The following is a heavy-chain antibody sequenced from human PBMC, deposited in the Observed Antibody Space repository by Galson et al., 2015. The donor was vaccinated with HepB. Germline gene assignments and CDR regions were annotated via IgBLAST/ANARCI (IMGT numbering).Heavy chain of an antibody. V-gene: IGHV3-30*18. J-gene: IGHJ4*02. CDR2: ISYDGNYK. CDR3: AKDRGTYPYYFDY. D-gene: IGHD1-26*01. Sequence: SLRLSCAASGFTFSTYGMHWVRQAPGKGLDWVAVISYDGNYKYYVDSVKGRFTISRDNSKNTLYLQMNSLGTEDTAVYYCAKDRGTYPYYFDYWGQGTLVTVSS. CDR1: GFTFSTYG.